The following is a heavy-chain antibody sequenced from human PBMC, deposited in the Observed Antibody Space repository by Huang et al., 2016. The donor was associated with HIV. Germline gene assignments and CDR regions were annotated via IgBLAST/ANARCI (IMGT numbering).Heavy chain of an antibody. V-gene: IGHV3-48*02. D-gene: IGHD3-22*01. CDR2: ISSSSSTI. CDR3: ARDSDYYDSSGYYYAYNWFDP. Sequence: EVQLVETGGGLVQPGGSLRLSCAASGFTFSSYSMNWVRQAPGKGLEWVSYISSSSSTIYYADSVKGRFTISMDNAKNSLYLQMNSLRDEDTAVYYCARDSDYYDSSGYYYAYNWFDPWGQGTLVTVSS. J-gene: IGHJ5*02. CDR1: GFTFSSYS.